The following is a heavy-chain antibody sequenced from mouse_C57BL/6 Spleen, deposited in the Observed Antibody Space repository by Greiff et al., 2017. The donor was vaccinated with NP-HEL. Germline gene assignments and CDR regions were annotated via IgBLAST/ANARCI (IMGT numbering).Heavy chain of an antibody. V-gene: IGHV5-17*01. CDR3: AKAGVFAY. CDR1: GFTFSDYG. CDR2: ISSGSSTI. Sequence: EVKLMESGGGLVKPGGSLKLSCAASGFTFSDYGMHWVRQAPEKGLEWVAYISSGSSTIYYADTVKGRFTISRDNAKNTLFLQMTSLRSEDTAMYYCAKAGVFAYWGQGTLVTVSA. J-gene: IGHJ3*01.